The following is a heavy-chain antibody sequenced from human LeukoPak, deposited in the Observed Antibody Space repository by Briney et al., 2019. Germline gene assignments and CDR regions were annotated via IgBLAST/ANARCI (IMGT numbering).Heavy chain of an antibody. V-gene: IGHV3-30*02. CDR2: IRNDGSDK. Sequence: GGSLRLSCAASGFTFSTYGMHWVRQAPGKGLEWVAFIRNDGSDKYYADSVKGRFTISRDNSKNTLYLQMNSLRSEDTAVYYCAKDGIARSIFDYWGQGTLVTVSS. D-gene: IGHD1-1*01. CDR1: GFTFSTYG. J-gene: IGHJ4*02. CDR3: AKDGIARSIFDY.